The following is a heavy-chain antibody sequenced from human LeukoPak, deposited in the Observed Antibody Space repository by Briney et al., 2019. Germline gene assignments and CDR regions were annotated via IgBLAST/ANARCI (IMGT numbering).Heavy chain of an antibody. D-gene: IGHD6-6*01. CDR3: ARIGYSSSSFDF. J-gene: IGHJ4*02. V-gene: IGHV3-7*01. Sequence: PGGSLRLSCAASGFTFTNYLMTWVRQTPGKGLGWVANIKQDGSQIFYVDSVKGRFTISRDSAKSSVYLQMNNVRAEDTAVYHCARIGYSSSSFDFWGQGTLVTVSS. CDR1: GFTFTNYL. CDR2: IKQDGSQI.